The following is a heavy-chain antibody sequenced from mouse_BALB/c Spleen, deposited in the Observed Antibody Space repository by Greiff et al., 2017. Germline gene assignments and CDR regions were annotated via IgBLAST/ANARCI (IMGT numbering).Heavy chain of an antibody. V-gene: IGHV5-17*02. J-gene: IGHJ4*01. Sequence: EVHLVESGGGLVQPGGSRKLSCAASGFTFSSFGMHWVRQAPEKGLEWVAYISSGSSTIYYADTVKGRFTISRDNPKNTLFLQMTSLRSEDTAMYYCASLYGNAMDYWGQGTSVTVSS. CDR3: ASLYGNAMDY. CDR2: ISSGSSTI. CDR1: GFTFSSFG. D-gene: IGHD2-1*01.